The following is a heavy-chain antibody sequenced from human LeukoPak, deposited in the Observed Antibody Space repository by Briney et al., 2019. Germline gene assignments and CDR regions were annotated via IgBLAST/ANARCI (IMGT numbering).Heavy chain of an antibody. CDR2: XNNDGSST. CDR1: XXXXXXXX. J-gene: IGHJ4*02. D-gene: IGHD3-3*01. V-gene: IGHV3-74*01. CDR3: VRERNNFWSGHHSIFDS. Sequence: SXXLSCAASXXXXXXXXMHXVXQAPGKGXXWXXXXNNDGSSTIYADSVKGRFTFSRDNAENTLFLEMSSLRVEDTAVYYCVRERNNFWSGHHSIFDSWGQGTLVTVSS.